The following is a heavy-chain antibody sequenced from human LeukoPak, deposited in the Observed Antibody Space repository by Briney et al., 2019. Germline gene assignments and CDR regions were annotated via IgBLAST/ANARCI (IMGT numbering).Heavy chain of an antibody. CDR1: GFTFSSYS. CDR3: ARAKPRGSTIYNWFDP. CDR2: ISSSSSYI. V-gene: IGHV3-21*01. Sequence: PGGSLRLSCAASGFTFSSYSMNWVRQAPGKGLEWVSSISSSSSYIYYADSVKGRFTISRDNAKNSLYLQMNSLRAEDTAVYYCARAKPRGSTIYNWFDPWGQGTLVTVSS. J-gene: IGHJ5*02. D-gene: IGHD2-2*01.